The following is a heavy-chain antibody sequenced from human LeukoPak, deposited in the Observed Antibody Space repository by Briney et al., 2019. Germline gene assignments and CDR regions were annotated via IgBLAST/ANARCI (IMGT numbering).Heavy chain of an antibody. V-gene: IGHV4-61*02. D-gene: IGHD3-10*01. CDR3: ARLWFGELNRGALFDP. J-gene: IGHJ5*02. CDR2: IYTSGST. Sequence: SETLSLTCTVSGGSISSGSYYWSWIRQPAGKGLEWIGRIYTSGSTNYNPSLKSRVTISVDTSKNQFSLKLSSVTAADTAVYYCARLWFGELNRGALFDPWGQGTLVTVSS. CDR1: GGSISSGSYY.